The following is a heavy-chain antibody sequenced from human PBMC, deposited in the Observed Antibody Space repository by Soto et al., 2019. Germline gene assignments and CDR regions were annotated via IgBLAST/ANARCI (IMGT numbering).Heavy chain of an antibody. CDR1: GGAFSSYG. CDR3: ARAHGSSWYNWFDP. CDR2: IIHLFGTT. V-gene: IGHV1-69*01. D-gene: IGHD6-13*01. J-gene: IGHJ5*02. Sequence: QVLLVQSGAEVKKPGSSVKVSCKASGGAFSSYGISWVRQTPGRGLEWMGGIIHLFGTTNYAQKFRGRVTVTADESTSTVYMELRSLSFEDTAVYYCARAHGSSWYNWFDPWGQGTLVTVSS.